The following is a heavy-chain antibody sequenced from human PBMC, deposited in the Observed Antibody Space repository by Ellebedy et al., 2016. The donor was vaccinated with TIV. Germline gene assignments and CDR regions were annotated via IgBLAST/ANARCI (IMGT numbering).Heavy chain of an antibody. D-gene: IGHD1-14*01. J-gene: IGHJ2*01. CDR1: GGTFSSYA. CDR2: IIPIFGTA. V-gene: IGHV1-69*06. Sequence: SVKVSCXASGGTFSSYAISWVRQAPGQGLEWMGGIIPIFGTANYAQKFQGRVTITADKSTSTAYMELSSLRSEDTAVYYCARRRAWGPDTRYFDLWGRGTLVTVSS. CDR3: ARRRAWGPDTRYFDL.